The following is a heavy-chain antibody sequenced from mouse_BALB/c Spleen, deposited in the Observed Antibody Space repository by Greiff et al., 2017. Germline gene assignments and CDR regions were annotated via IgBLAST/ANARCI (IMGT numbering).Heavy chain of an antibody. D-gene: IGHD2-4*01. Sequence: EVKVVESGGDLVKPGGSLKLSCAASGFTFSSYGMSWVRQTPDKRLEWVATISSGGSYTYYPDSVKGRFTISRDNAKNTLYLQMSSLKSEDTAMYYCARQPYYDYDVDYWGQGTTLTVSS. CDR3: ARQPYYDYDVDY. V-gene: IGHV5-6*01. CDR1: GFTFSSYG. CDR2: ISSGGSYT. J-gene: IGHJ2*01.